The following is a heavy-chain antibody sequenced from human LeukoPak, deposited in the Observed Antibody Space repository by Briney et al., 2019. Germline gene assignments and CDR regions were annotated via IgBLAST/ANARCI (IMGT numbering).Heavy chain of an antibody. V-gene: IGHV3-48*01. Sequence: PGVSLRLSCAASGFTFSSYNMNWVRQAPGKGPDWSSYISSTSNTMYYADSVKGRFTISRDNAKNSLYLQMNSLRAEDTAVYYCATESGTYSGTCFDYWGQGTLVTVSS. J-gene: IGHJ4*02. CDR1: GFTFSSYN. D-gene: IGHD1-26*01. CDR2: ISSTSNTM. CDR3: ATESGTYSGTCFDY.